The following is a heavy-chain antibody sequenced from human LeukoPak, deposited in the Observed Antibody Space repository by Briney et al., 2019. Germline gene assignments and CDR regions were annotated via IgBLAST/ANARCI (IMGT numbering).Heavy chain of an antibody. V-gene: IGHV3-48*01. D-gene: IGHD3-22*01. Sequence: GGSLRLSCATSGFSLSTYSMNWIRQAPGKGLEWISYISGSGGSIFTADSVRGRFTISRDNGNNSLFLQMNTLRAEDTAVYYCARGRYYDTGAYNYFDPWGQGTPVTVSS. J-gene: IGHJ5*02. CDR1: GFSLSTYS. CDR3: ARGRYYDTGAYNYFDP. CDR2: ISGSGGSI.